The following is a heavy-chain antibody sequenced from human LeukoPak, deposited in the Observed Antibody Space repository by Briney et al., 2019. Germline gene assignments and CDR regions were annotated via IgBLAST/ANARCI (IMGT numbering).Heavy chain of an antibody. Sequence: SETLSLTRTVSGDSINSFYWSWIRQPPGKELEWIGYSYYSGSTNYNPSLKSRVTISVDRSKNQFSLKLTSVTTADTAVYYCARMYSSFFRRFDPWGQGTLVTVSA. CDR3: ARMYSSFFRRFDP. V-gene: IGHV4-59*01. CDR1: GDSINSFY. D-gene: IGHD6-19*01. CDR2: SYYSGST. J-gene: IGHJ5*02.